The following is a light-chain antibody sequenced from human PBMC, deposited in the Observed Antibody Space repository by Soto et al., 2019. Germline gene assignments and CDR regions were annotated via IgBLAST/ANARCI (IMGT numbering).Light chain of an antibody. CDR1: RGIYSF. CDR3: QQSYNTPHT. J-gene: IGKJ2*01. CDR2: VAS. Sequence: DIQMTQSPSSLSASVGDRVTITCRASRGIYSFLNWYQHKPGKPPELLIYVASTLQSGVPSRFNGSGSVTDFTLTISSLQPEDFATYYCQQSYNTPHTFGQGTKL. V-gene: IGKV1-39*01.